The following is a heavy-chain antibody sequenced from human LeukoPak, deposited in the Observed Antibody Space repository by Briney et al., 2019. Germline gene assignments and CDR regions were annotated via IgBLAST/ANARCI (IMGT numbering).Heavy chain of an antibody. Sequence: EASVKVSCKASEYTFTTYYIHWVRQAPGQGLEWMGIINPSGGSTNYAQKFQGRVTMTRDTSTSTVYMELSSLRSDDTAVYYCARGPRITLVRGGQWYFYMDVWGKGTTVTVSS. CDR1: EYTFTTYY. CDR2: INPSGGST. V-gene: IGHV1-46*01. D-gene: IGHD3-10*01. CDR3: ARGPRITLVRGGQWYFYMDV. J-gene: IGHJ6*03.